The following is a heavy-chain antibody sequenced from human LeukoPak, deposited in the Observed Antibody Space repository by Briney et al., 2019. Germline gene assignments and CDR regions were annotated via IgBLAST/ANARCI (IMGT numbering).Heavy chain of an antibody. CDR3: ARARNGITYDY. V-gene: IGHV4-30-4*01. CDR2: IYYSGST. CDR1: GGSFSSGDYC. J-gene: IGHJ4*02. D-gene: IGHD3-3*01. Sequence: SETLSLTCTVSGGSFSSGDYCWSWIRQPPGKGLEWIGYIYYSGSTYYNPSLKSRVTISVDTSKNQFSLKLSSVTAADTAVYYCARARNGITYDYWGQGTLVTVSS.